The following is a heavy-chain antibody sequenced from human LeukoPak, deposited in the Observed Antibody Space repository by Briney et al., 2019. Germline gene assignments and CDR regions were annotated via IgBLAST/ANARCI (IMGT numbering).Heavy chain of an antibody. CDR1: GFTFSSYE. J-gene: IGHJ1*01. CDR2: IKQDGSEK. V-gene: IGHV3-7*01. Sequence: PGGSLRLSCAASGFTFSSYEMNWIRQAPGKGLEWVANIKQDGSEKYYVDSVKGRFTISRDNAKNSLYLQMNSLRAEDTAVYYCARGGYGDYFEYFQHWGQGTLVTVSS. CDR3: ARGGYGDYFEYFQH. D-gene: IGHD4-17*01.